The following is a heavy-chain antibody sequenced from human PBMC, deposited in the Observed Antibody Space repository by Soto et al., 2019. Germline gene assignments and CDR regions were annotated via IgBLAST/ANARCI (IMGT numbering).Heavy chain of an antibody. D-gene: IGHD2-15*01. J-gene: IGHJ4*02. CDR1: GDTFSSYA. CDR2: IIPIFGTA. CDR3: AIQGMVVAATPFPLDY. V-gene: IGHV1-69*01. Sequence: QVQLVQSGAEVKKPGSSVKVSCKASGDTFSSYAISWVRQAPGQGLEWMGGIIPIFGTANYAQKFQGRVTITADESTSTAYMELSSLRSEDTAVYYCAIQGMVVAATPFPLDYWGQGTLVTVSS.